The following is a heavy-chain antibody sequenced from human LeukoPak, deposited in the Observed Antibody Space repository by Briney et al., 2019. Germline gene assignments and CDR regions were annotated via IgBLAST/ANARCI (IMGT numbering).Heavy chain of an antibody. J-gene: IGHJ4*02. CDR1: GGSISSYY. CDR3: ARDKAGYNDY. D-gene: IGHD5-24*01. CDR2: IYYSGST. Sequence: PSETLSLTSTVSGGSISSYYWSWIRQPPGKGLEWIGYIYYSGSTTYNPSLKSRVSISVDTSKNQFSLRLSSVTAADTAVYYCARDKAGYNDYWGQGTLVTVSS. V-gene: IGHV4-59*01.